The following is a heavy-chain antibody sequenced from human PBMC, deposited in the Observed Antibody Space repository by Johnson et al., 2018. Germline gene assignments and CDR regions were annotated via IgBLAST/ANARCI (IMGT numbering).Heavy chain of an antibody. V-gene: IGHV5-51*03. CDR2: IYPGDSDT. Sequence: VQLVESGAEVKKXGESLKISCKGSGYSFTTYWIAWVRQMPGKGLEWMGIIYPGDSDTRYSPSFQGQVTISADKSIRTAYLQWSSLKAPDTAMYYCARPEADCGGGSCSFYYYMDVWGKGTTVTVSS. J-gene: IGHJ6*03. CDR3: ARPEADCGGGSCSFYYYMDV. CDR1: GYSFTTYW. D-gene: IGHD2-15*01.